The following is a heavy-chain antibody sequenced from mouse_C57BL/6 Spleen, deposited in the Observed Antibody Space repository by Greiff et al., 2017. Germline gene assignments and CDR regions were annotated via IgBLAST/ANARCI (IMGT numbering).Heavy chain of an antibody. CDR2: INPNNGGT. CDR3: ARRGDYGLGAMDY. D-gene: IGHD2-4*01. Sequence: EVQLQQSGPELVKPGASVKIPCKASGYTFTDYNMDWVKQSHGKSLEWRGDINPNNGGTIYNQKFKGKATLTVAKSSSTAYMELRSLTSEDTAVYYGARRGDYGLGAMDYWGQGTSVTVSS. J-gene: IGHJ4*01. CDR1: GYTFTDYN. V-gene: IGHV1-18*01.